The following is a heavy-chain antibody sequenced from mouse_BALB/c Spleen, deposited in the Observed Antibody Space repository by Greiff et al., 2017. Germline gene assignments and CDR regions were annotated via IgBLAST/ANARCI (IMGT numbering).Heavy chain of an antibody. Sequence: EVQLVESGGGLVQPGGSLRLSCATSGFTFTDYYMSWVRQPPGKALEWLGFIRNKANGYTTEYSASVKGRFTISRDNSQSILYLQMNTLRAEDSATYYCARDMITTTGFAYWGQGTLVTVSA. J-gene: IGHJ3*01. V-gene: IGHV7-3*02. CDR1: GFTFTDYY. D-gene: IGHD2-4*01. CDR2: IRNKANGYTT. CDR3: ARDMITTTGFAY.